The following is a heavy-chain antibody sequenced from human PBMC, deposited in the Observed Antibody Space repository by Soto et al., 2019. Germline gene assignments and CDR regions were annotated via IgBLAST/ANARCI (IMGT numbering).Heavy chain of an antibody. CDR2: IYHSGST. J-gene: IGHJ3*02. Sequence: QVQLQESGPGLVKPSQTLSLTCSVSGGSISSDDYYWSWIRQHPGKGLEWIGYIYHSGSTYYNPSLKSRITISVDTSENQFSLKLSSVTAADTAVYYCARDAVVTPTRAGFDIWGHGTMVHVSS. V-gene: IGHV4-31*03. D-gene: IGHD2-21*02. CDR1: GGSISSDDYY. CDR3: ARDAVVTPTRAGFDI.